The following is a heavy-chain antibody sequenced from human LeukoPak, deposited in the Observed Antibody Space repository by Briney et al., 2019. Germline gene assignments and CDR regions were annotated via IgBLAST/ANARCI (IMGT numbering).Heavy chain of an antibody. CDR2: IYYSGST. Sequence: SETLSLTCTVSGGSISSYYWSWIRQPPGKGLEWIGYIYYSGSTNYNPSLKSRVTISVDTSKNQFSLELSSVTAADTAVYYCARHLNYDFWSGSGFDYWGQGTLVTVSS. V-gene: IGHV4-59*08. CDR1: GGSISSYY. CDR3: ARHLNYDFWSGSGFDY. D-gene: IGHD3-3*01. J-gene: IGHJ4*02.